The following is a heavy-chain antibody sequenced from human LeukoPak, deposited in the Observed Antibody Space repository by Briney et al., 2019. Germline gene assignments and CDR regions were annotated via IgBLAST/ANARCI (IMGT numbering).Heavy chain of an antibody. CDR3: ARDPSSGWYLKGWFDP. V-gene: IGHV3-21*01. D-gene: IGHD6-19*01. Sequence: PGGSLRLSCAASGFIFSSYGMSWVRQAPGKGLEWVSAISGSSNYIYYADSVKGRFTISRDNAKNSLYLQMNSLRAEDTAVYYCARDPSSGWYLKGWFDPWGQGTLVTVSS. CDR1: GFIFSSYG. CDR2: ISGSSNYI. J-gene: IGHJ5*02.